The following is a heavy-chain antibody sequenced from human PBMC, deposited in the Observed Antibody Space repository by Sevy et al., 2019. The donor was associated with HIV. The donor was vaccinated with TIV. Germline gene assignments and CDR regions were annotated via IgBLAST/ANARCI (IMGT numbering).Heavy chain of an antibody. J-gene: IGHJ4*02. V-gene: IGHV4-38-2*02. CDR3: VREKLRYFNWLPHHPPFDY. Sequence: SETLSLTCGVSGYSISSGYYWGWIRQPPGKGLEWIGCISHTENTDCNPSLKSRVTISIDTSKNQFSLRLSSVTAADTAVYYCVREKLRYFNWLPHHPPFDYWGQGTLVTVSS. CDR2: ISHTENT. CDR1: GYSISSGYY. D-gene: IGHD3-9*01.